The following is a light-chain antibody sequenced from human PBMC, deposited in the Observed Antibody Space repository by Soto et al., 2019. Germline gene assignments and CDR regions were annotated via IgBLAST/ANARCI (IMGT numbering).Light chain of an antibody. J-gene: IGKJ1*01. CDR3: QHYNSYSEA. V-gene: IGKV4-1*01. CDR1: QSFLYSSNNKNY. CDR2: WAS. Sequence: DILMTQSPASLAVSLGERATINCKSSQSFLYSSNNKNYLAWYQQKPGQPPKLLIYWASTRESGVPDRFSGSGSGTEFTLTISSLQPDDFATYYCQHYNSYSEAFGQGTKVDIK.